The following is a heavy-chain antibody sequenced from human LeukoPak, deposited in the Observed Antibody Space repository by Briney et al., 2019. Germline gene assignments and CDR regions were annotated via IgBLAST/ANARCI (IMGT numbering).Heavy chain of an antibody. V-gene: IGHV3-15*01. J-gene: IGHJ5*02. Sequence: GGSLRLSCVVSGFTFSNAWMSWVRQGPGKGLEWVGRIKRKIDGETTDYAAPANGRFTISRDDSKNTLYLQMNTLQTEDTAVYYCTIGVGVSDTDLWGQGTLVTVSS. CDR1: GFTFSNAW. CDR3: TIGVGVSDTDL. CDR2: IKRKIDGETT. D-gene: IGHD1-26*01.